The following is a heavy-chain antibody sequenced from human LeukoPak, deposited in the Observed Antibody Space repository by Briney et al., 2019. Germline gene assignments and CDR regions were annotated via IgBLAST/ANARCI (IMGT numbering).Heavy chain of an antibody. CDR2: INPNSGGT. CDR1: GYTFTSYY. CDR3: ARVRSSSWSYYFDY. D-gene: IGHD6-13*01. V-gene: IGHV1-2*02. J-gene: IGHJ4*02. Sequence: ASVKVSCKASGYTFTSYYMHWVRQAPGQGLEWMGWINPNSGGTNYAQKFQGRVTMTRDTSISTAYMELSSLRSEDTAVYYCARVRSSSWSYYFDYWGQGTLVTVSS.